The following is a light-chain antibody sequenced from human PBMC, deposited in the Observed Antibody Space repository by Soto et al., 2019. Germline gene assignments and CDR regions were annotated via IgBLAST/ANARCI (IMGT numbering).Light chain of an antibody. CDR1: QSLPSTW. CDR2: KGS. J-gene: IGKJ1*01. V-gene: IGKV1-5*03. CDR3: QQYAARSPWT. Sequence: DVQMTQSPSTLSASVGDKVTITCRASQSLPSTWLAWFQQRPGKAPNVLIDKGSALASGVSSRFSGSGAGTEFTLPVSSLQPDDFATYSWQQYAARSPWTFGQGTRV.